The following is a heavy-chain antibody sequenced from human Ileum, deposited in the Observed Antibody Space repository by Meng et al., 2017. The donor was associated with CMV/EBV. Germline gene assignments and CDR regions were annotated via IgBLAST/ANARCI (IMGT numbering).Heavy chain of an antibody. Sequence: QGQLQVGGGGLLEPSETLSLSCAVFGGSFTYYYWTWCRPSPGKVLGWIGENSHSGRAYYRSFLTGPATMSVDMSKYQFSLNLPAVTAADTAIYYSARVLASGWPDYWGQGTLVTVSS. CDR3: ARVLASGWPDY. CDR2: NSHSGRA. D-gene: IGHD2-8*02. CDR1: GGSFTYYY. V-gene: IGHV4-34*01. J-gene: IGHJ4*02.